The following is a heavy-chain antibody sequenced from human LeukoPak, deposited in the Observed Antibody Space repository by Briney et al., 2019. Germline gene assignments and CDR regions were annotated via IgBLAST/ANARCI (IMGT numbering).Heavy chain of an antibody. V-gene: IGHV4-39*01. D-gene: IGHD6-13*01. CDR2: IYYSGST. CDR3: ARRIWYQQPEAFDI. CDR1: GGSISSSSYY. Sequence: SETLSLTCAVSGGSISSSSYYWGWIRQPPGKGLEWIGSIYYSGSTYYNPSLKSRVTISVDTSKNQFSLKLSSVTAADTAVYYCARRIWYQQPEAFDIWGQGTMVTVSS. J-gene: IGHJ3*02.